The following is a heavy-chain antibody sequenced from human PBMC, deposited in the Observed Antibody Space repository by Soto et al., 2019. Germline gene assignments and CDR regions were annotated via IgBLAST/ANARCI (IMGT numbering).Heavy chain of an antibody. V-gene: IGHV4-30-2*01. D-gene: IGHD3-16*01. Sequence: QLQLQESGSGLVKPSQTLSLTCAVSGGSISSGGYSWSWIRQPPGKGLEWIGYIYHSGSTYYNPSLKSRVSTSVDRSKSQFALKLSAVTAADTAVYYCAREFSMGGYTSCEPWGQGTLVTVSS. J-gene: IGHJ5*02. CDR1: GGSISSGGYS. CDR3: AREFSMGGYTSCEP. CDR2: IYHSGST.